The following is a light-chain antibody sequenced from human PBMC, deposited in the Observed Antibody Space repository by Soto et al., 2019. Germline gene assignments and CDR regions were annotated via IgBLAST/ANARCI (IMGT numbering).Light chain of an antibody. CDR1: QDISNY. V-gene: IGKV1-33*01. CDR2: DAS. CDR3: QQYDNLPLT. Sequence: EIQMTQSPSYLSASVGDRVTITCQASQDISNYFNWYQQKPGKAPKLLIYDASNLETGVPSRFSGSGSGTDFTFTISSLQPEDIATYYCQQYDNLPLTFGGGTKVDIK. J-gene: IGKJ4*01.